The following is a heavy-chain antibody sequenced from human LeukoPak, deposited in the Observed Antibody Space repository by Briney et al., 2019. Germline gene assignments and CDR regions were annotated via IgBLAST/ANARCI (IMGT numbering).Heavy chain of an antibody. J-gene: IGHJ4*02. D-gene: IGHD3-22*01. CDR3: ARQNGGTDYYDSSGYHPLDY. Sequence: ASVKVSCKASGYTFTSYDINWVRQATGQGLEWMGWMNPNSGNTGYAQKFQGRVTMTRNTSISTAYMELSSLRSEDTAAYYCARQNGGTDYYDSSGYHPLDYWGQGTLVTVSS. V-gene: IGHV1-8*01. CDR1: GYTFTSYD. CDR2: MNPNSGNT.